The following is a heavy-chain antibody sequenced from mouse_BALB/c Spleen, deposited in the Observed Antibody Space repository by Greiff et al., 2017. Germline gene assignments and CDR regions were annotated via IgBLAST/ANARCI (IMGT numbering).Heavy chain of an antibody. Sequence: EVKLVESGPGLVKPSQSLSLTCTVTGYSITSDYAWNWIRQFPGNKLEWMGYISYSGSTSYNPSLKSRISITRDTSKNQFFLQLNSVTTEDTATYYCARYLEGYFDVWGAGTTVTVSS. CDR1: GYSITSDYA. V-gene: IGHV3-2*02. D-gene: IGHD5-1*01. CDR3: ARYLEGYFDV. CDR2: ISYSGST. J-gene: IGHJ1*01.